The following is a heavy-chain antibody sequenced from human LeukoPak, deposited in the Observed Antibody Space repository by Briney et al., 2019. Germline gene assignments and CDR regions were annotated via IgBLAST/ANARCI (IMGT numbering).Heavy chain of an antibody. CDR2: ISGSGGST. D-gene: IGHD2-2*01. CDR3: ANMEDIVVVPAALGV. CDR1: GFTFSSYA. Sequence: GGSLRLSCAASGFTFSSYAMSWVRQAPGKGLEWVSAISGSGGSTYYADSVKGRFTISRDNSKNTLYLQMNGLRAEDTAVYYCANMEDIVVVPAALGVWGKGTTVTVSS. J-gene: IGHJ6*04. V-gene: IGHV3-23*01.